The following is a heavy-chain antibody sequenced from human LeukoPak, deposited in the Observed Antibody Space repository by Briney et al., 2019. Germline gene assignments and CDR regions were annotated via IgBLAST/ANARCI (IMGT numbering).Heavy chain of an antibody. CDR1: GFTVSSNY. CDR3: ARVGFPPPKMKVDGDFFDI. CDR2: IYSGGST. D-gene: IGHD3-22*01. V-gene: IGHV3-66*01. Sequence: PGGSLRLSCAASGFTVSSNYMSWVRQAPGKGLEWVSVIYSGGSTYYADSVKGRFTISRDNSKNTLYLQMNSLRAEDTAVYYCARVGFPPPKMKVDGDFFDIWGKGTMVTVFS. J-gene: IGHJ3*02.